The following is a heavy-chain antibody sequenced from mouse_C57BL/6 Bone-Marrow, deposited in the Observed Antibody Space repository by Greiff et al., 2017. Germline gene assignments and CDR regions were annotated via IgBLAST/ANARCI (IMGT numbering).Heavy chain of an antibody. J-gene: IGHJ1*03. Sequence: EVMLVESGGDLVKPGGSLKLSCAASGFTFSSYGMSWVRQTPDKRLEWVATISSGGSYTYYPDSVKGRFTISRDNAKNTLYLQMSSLKSEDTAMYYCARATIVTTSWYFDVWGTGTTVTVSS. CDR3: ARATIVTTSWYFDV. D-gene: IGHD2-5*01. CDR1: GFTFSSYG. V-gene: IGHV5-6*02. CDR2: ISSGGSYT.